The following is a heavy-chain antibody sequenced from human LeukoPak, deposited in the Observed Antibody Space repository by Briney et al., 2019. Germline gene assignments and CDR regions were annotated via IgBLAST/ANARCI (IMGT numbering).Heavy chain of an antibody. CDR3: ARDGSSWWGGFDY. D-gene: IGHD6-13*01. V-gene: IGHV3-21*01. CDR2: ISSSSSYI. Sequence: GGSLRLSCAASGFTFSSYSMNWVRQAPGKGLEWVSSISSSSSYIYYADSVKGRFTISRDNAKNSLYLQMNSLRAEDTAVYYCARDGSSWWGGFDYWGQGTLVTVSS. J-gene: IGHJ4*02. CDR1: GFTFSSYS.